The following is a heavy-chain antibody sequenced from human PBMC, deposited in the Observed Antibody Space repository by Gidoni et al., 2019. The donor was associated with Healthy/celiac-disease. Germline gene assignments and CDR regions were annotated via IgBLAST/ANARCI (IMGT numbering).Heavy chain of an antibody. CDR2: ISYDGSNK. J-gene: IGHJ6*02. V-gene: IGHV3-30*04. CDR3: ARADLTDNSSSWYLDYYYYGMDV. Sequence: QVQLVESGGGVVQPGRSLRLSCAASGFTFVSYAMHWVRQAPGKGLEWVAVISYDGSNKYYADSVKGRFTISRDNSKNTLYLQMNSLRAEDTAVYYCARADLTDNSSSWYLDYYYYGMDVWGQGTTVTVSS. CDR1: GFTFVSYA. D-gene: IGHD6-13*01.